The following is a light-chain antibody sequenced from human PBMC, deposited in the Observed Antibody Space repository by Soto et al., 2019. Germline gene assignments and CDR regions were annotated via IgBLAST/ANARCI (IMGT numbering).Light chain of an antibody. CDR3: QAWDTSAVI. CDR1: KLADKY. J-gene: IGLJ2*01. Sequence: SYELTQPPSVSVSPGQTASITCFGDKLADKYASWYQVKPGQSPVLVIYQDTKRPSGIPERFSGSTSGTTATLTVSGTQGMDEADYFCQAWDTSAVIFGRGTQLTVL. V-gene: IGLV3-1*01. CDR2: QDT.